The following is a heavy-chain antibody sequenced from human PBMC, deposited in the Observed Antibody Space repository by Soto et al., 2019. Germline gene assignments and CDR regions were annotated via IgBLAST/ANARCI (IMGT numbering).Heavy chain of an antibody. J-gene: IGHJ5*02. CDR3: ARDYWWELLAFEYWCEP. CDR1: GYTFTSYG. V-gene: IGHV1-18*01. D-gene: IGHD1-26*01. CDR2: ISAYNGNT. Sequence: ASVKVSCKASGYTFTSYGISWVRQAPGQGLEWMGWISAYNGNTNYAQKLQGRVTMTTDTSTSTAYMELRSLRSDDTAVYYCARDYWWELLAFEYWCEPWGQGNVVTVSS.